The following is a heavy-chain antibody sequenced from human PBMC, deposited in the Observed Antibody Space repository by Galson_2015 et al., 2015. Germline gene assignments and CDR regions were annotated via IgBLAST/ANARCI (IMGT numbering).Heavy chain of an antibody. CDR2: ISYDGRSK. CDR3: ARVQDRSNWLIDY. D-gene: IGHD6-13*01. CDR1: GFTFSSYA. V-gene: IGHV3-30*04. Sequence: SLRLSCAVSGFTFSSYAMHWVRQAPGKGLEWVSIISYDGRSKYYADSVKGRFTISGDDSKDTLYLQMNSLRVEDTAVCYCARVQDRSNWLIDYWGQGTLVTVSS. J-gene: IGHJ4*02.